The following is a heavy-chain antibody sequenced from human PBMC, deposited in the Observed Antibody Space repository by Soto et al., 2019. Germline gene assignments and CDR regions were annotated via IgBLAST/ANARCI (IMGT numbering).Heavy chain of an antibody. CDR1: EFTFSTYA. CDR2: ISSSSATI. CDR3: GRDPVAD. J-gene: IGHJ4*02. V-gene: IGHV3-48*01. Sequence: PGGSLRLSCAASEFTFSTYAKNWVCQVPGKGLEWISYISSSSATIYYADSVKGRFTISRDNAKNPLYLQMNSLRAEDTAVYYSGRDPVADWGQGALVTVSS.